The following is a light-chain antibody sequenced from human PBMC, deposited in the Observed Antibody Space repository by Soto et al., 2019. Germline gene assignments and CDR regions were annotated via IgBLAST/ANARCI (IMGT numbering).Light chain of an antibody. CDR2: EGS. CDR3: CSYAGSSV. Sequence: QSVLTQPASVSGSPGQSVTISCTGTSSDVGSYNLVSWYQQHPGKAPKLMIYEGSKRPSGVSNRFPGSKSGNTASLTISGLQAEDEADYYCCSYAGSSVFGTGTKVTVL. J-gene: IGLJ1*01. V-gene: IGLV2-23*01. CDR1: SSDVGSYNL.